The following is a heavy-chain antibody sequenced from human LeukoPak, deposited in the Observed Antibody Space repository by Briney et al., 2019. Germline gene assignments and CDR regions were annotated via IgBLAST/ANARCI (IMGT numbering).Heavy chain of an antibody. CDR3: ARRSDYGSNGNYFDY. J-gene: IGHJ4*02. CDR1: GFTFNTYG. D-gene: IGHD4-23*01. Sequence: PGGSLRLSCAASGFTFNTYGMSWVRQAPGKGLEWVSAISGRDTNTYYAVSVEGRLTISRDNSKNTLYLQMNSLRAEDTAVYYCARRSDYGSNGNYFDYWGQGTPVTVSS. V-gene: IGHV3-23*01. CDR2: ISGRDTNT.